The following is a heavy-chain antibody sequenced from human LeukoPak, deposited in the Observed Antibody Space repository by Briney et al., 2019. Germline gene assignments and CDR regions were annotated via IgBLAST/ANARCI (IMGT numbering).Heavy chain of an antibody. CDR1: GPTLTAYY. D-gene: IGHD3-3*01. Sequence: SVKLSCKLSGPTLTAYYMHWVRQAPRQGREWMGSANPISGGTNYAQKFQGRVTMTRDTAISTAYMELSRLRSDDSAVYYCESGAERPWSGVFFNYGMDVWGQGTTVTASS. J-gene: IGHJ6*01. CDR2: ANPISGGT. V-gene: IGHV1-2*02. CDR3: ESGAERPWSGVFFNYGMDV.